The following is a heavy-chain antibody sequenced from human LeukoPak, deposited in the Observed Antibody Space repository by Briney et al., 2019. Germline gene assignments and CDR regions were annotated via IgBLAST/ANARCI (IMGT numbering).Heavy chain of an antibody. J-gene: IGHJ2*01. CDR3: VIIQGRTKYFDL. D-gene: IGHD2-8*01. V-gene: IGHV4-39*01. Sequence: SETLSLTCTVSGGSISSSSYYWGWIRQPPGKGLEWIGSIYYSGSTYYNPSLKSRVTISVDTSKNQFSLKLSSVTAADTAVYYCVIIQGRTKYFDLWGRGTLVTVSS. CDR1: GGSISSSSYY. CDR2: IYYSGST.